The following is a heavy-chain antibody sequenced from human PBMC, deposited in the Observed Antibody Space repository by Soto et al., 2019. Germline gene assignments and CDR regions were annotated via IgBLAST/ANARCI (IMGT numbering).Heavy chain of an antibody. CDR1: GFTFSSYA. J-gene: IGHJ4*02. CDR3: AKSAHSSLHDYIWGSYLGEYYFDY. D-gene: IGHD3-16*02. CDR2: ISGSGGST. Sequence: GGSLRLSCAASGFTFSSYAMSWVRQAPGKGLEWVSAISGSGGSTYYADSVKGRFTISRDNSKNTLYLQMNSLRAEDTAVYYCAKSAHSSLHDYIWGSYLGEYYFDYWGQGTLVTVSS. V-gene: IGHV3-23*01.